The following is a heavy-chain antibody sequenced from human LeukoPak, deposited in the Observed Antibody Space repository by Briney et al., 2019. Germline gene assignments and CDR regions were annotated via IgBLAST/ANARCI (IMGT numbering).Heavy chain of an antibody. V-gene: IGHV3-23*01. J-gene: IGHJ4*02. D-gene: IGHD6-19*01. Sequence: GGSLRLSCAASGFTFSSYAMSWVRQAPGKGLEWVSAISGSDSSTHYADSVKGRYTISRDNSKNTLYLQMNSLRAEDTAVYYCARSVAGHEGPFDYWGQGTLVTVSS. CDR2: ISGSDSST. CDR1: GFTFSSYA. CDR3: ARSVAGHEGPFDY.